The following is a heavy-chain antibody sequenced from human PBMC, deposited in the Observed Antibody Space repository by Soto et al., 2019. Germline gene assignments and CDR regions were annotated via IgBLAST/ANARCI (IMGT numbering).Heavy chain of an antibody. Sequence: SETLSLTCTVSGGSISSYYWSWIRQPPGKGLEWIGYIYYSGSTNYNPSLKSRVTISVDTSKNQFSLNLSSVTAADTAVYYCASSNIAAAGFYYYGMDVWGRGTTVTVSS. CDR2: IYYSGST. J-gene: IGHJ6*02. CDR1: GGSISSYY. D-gene: IGHD6-13*01. V-gene: IGHV4-59*12. CDR3: ASSNIAAAGFYYYGMDV.